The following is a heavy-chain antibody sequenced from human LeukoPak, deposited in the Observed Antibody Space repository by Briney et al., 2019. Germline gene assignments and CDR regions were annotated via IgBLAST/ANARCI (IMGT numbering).Heavy chain of an antibody. CDR1: GGTFSSYA. Sequence: ASVKVSCKASGGTFSSYAISWVRQAPGQGLEWMGRIIPIVAKGDYAQEFQGRVTITADKSTSTAYMELSSLRSDDTAVYYCAREKGANSPMAWGQGTLVTVSS. D-gene: IGHD3-10*01. J-gene: IGHJ5*02. V-gene: IGHV1-69*04. CDR2: IIPIVAKG. CDR3: AREKGANSPMA.